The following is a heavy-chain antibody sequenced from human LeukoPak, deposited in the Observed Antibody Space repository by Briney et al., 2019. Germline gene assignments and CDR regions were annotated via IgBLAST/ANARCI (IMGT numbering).Heavy chain of an antibody. Sequence: GGSLRLSCAASGFTFSSYWMSWVRQAPGKGLGWVANIKQDGSEKYYVDSVKGRFTISRDNAKNSLYLQMNSLRAEDTAVYYCARSGNYDFWSGYYYYYMDVWGKGTTVTVSS. D-gene: IGHD3-3*01. CDR1: GFTFSSYW. CDR2: IKQDGSEK. CDR3: ARSGNYDFWSGYYYYYMDV. V-gene: IGHV3-7*01. J-gene: IGHJ6*03.